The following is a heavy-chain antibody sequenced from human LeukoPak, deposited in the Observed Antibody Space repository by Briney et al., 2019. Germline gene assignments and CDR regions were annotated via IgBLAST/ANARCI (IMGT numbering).Heavy chain of an antibody. CDR1: GYRFTSYG. D-gene: IGHD2-2*01. CDR3: AREYCSTTRCYMADY. CDR2: ISGYNGNT. J-gene: IGHJ4*02. Sequence: ASVKVSCKASGYRFTSYGICWVRQAPGQGLEWMGWISGYNGNTNYAQKLQGRVTMTTDTSTSTAYMELRSLRSDDTAVYYCAREYCSTTRCYMADYWGQGTLVSVSP. V-gene: IGHV1-18*01.